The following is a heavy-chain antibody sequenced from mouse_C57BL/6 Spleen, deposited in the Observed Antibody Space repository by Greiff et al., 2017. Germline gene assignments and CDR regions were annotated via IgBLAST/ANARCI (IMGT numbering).Heavy chain of an antibody. V-gene: IGHV1-9*01. CDR1: GYTFTGYW. Sequence: VQLQQSGAELMKPGASVKLSCKATGYTFTGYWIEWVKQRPGHGLEWIGEILPGSGSTNYNEKFKGKATFTADTSSNTAYMQLSSQTTEDSAIYYCARSPIYYCGSRRIDVWGTETTVTISS. CDR3: ARSPIYYCGSRRIDV. CDR2: ILPGSGST. D-gene: IGHD1-1*01. J-gene: IGHJ1*03.